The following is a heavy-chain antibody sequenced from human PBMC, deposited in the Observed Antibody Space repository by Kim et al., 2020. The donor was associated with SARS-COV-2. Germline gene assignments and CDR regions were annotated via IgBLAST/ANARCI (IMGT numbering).Heavy chain of an antibody. Sequence: GGSLRLSCAASGFTFSSYGMHWVRQAPGKGLEWVAVIWYDGSNKYYADSVKGRFTISRDNSKNTLYLQMNSLRAEDTAVYYCVVVTALGWFDPWGQGTLVTVSS. CDR1: GFTFSSYG. CDR3: VVVTALGWFDP. CDR2: IWYDGSNK. V-gene: IGHV3-33*01. J-gene: IGHJ5*02. D-gene: IGHD2-21*02.